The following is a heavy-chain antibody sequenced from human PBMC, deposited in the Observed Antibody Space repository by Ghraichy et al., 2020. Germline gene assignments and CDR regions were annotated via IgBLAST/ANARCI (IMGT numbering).Heavy chain of an antibody. V-gene: IGHV3-74*01. CDR1: GFTFSNYW. D-gene: IGHD3-10*01. Sequence: GESLNISCAASGFTFSNYWMHWVRQAPGKGLVWVSRINPDGSYTTYADSMKGRFTISRDNAKNVLYLQMNSLRAEDTAVYYVIRGVNGRFGVDVWGQGTTVSISS. CDR3: IRGVNGRFGVDV. J-gene: IGHJ6*02. CDR2: INPDGSYT.